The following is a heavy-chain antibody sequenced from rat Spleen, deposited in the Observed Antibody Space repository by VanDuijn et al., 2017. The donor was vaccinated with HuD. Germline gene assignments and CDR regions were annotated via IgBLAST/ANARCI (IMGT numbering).Heavy chain of an antibody. J-gene: IGHJ2*01. CDR3: ARSNYASPYYFDY. CDR2: IWGNGNA. CDR1: GFSLSNYG. D-gene: IGHD1-3*01. Sequence: QVQLKESGPGLVKPSLTLSLTCTVSGFSLSNYGVFWVRQPPGKGLEWMGVIWGNGNANYNSVLKSRLSISRDNSKSQVFLKMNNLQTEDTAMYFCARSNYASPYYFDYWGQGVMVTVSS. V-gene: IGHV2S61*01.